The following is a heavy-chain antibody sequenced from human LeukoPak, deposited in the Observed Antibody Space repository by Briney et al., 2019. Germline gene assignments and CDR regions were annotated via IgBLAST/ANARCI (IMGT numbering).Heavy chain of an antibody. CDR3: ARGPSGSYYLDY. Sequence: ASVKVSCKASGYTFTSYDINWVRQATGQGLEWMGWMNPNSGNTGYAQKFQGRVTITRNTSISTAYMELSSLRSEDTAVYYCARGPSGSYYLDYWGQGTLVTVSS. CDR1: GYTFTSYD. CDR2: MNPNSGNT. V-gene: IGHV1-8*03. J-gene: IGHJ4*02. D-gene: IGHD1-26*01.